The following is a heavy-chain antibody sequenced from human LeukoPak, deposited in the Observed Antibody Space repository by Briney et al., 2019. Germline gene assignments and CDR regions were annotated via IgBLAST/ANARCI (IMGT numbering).Heavy chain of an antibody. CDR2: ISYDGSNK. CDR3: AKSRSGSSNWALRIFDN. D-gene: IGHD6-13*01. V-gene: IGHV3-30*18. Sequence: GGSLRLSCAASGFTFSSYGMHWVRQAPGKGLEWVAVISYDGSNKYYADSVKGRFTISRDNSKNTLYVQMNSLRVEDTAVYYCAKSRSGSSNWALRIFDNWGQGTLVSVSS. CDR1: GFTFSSYG. J-gene: IGHJ4*02.